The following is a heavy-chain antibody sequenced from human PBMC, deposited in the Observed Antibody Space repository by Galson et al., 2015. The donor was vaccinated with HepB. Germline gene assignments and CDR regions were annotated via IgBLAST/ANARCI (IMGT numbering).Heavy chain of an antibody. J-gene: IGHJ4*02. D-gene: IGHD6-19*01. V-gene: IGHV3-30-3*01. CDR1: GFTFSSYA. CDR3: ARDGGEQWLVLPAFDY. Sequence: SLRLSCAASGFTFSSYAMHWVRQAPGKGLEWVAVISYDGSNKYYADSVKGRFTISRDNSKNTLYLQMNSLRAEDTAVYYCARDGGEQWLVLPAFDYWGQGTLVTVSS. CDR2: ISYDGSNK.